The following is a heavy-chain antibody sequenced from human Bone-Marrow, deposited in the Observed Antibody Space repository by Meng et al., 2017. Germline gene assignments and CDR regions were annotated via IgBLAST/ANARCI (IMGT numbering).Heavy chain of an antibody. CDR2: IYYTGST. Sequence: QLQLQESGPGLVKPSETLSLTCTVAGGSISSSSYYWGWIRQPPGKGLEGIGSIYYTGSTYYNPALKSRVTISLDTSKNQFSLNLSSVTAADTAVYYCARGYCSTTSCYNRYFDYWGLGTLVTVSS. CDR1: GGSISSSSYY. D-gene: IGHD2-2*02. V-gene: IGHV4-39*01. J-gene: IGHJ4*02. CDR3: ARGYCSTTSCYNRYFDY.